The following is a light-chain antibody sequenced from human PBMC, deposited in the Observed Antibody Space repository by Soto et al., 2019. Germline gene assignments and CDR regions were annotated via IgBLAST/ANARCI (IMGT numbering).Light chain of an antibody. Sequence: DIQMTQSPSSLSASVGDRVSITCRASQTITSYLNWYQQKPGKAPELLIHGASSLQSGVPSRFGGSGSGTDFTLTISSLQPEDFATYYCQQSYGTPQTFGQGTKVDIK. J-gene: IGKJ1*01. CDR3: QQSYGTPQT. CDR2: GAS. CDR1: QTITSY. V-gene: IGKV1-39*01.